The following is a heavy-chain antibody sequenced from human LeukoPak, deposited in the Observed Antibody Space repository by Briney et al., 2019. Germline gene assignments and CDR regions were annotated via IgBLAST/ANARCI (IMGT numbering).Heavy chain of an antibody. J-gene: IGHJ4*02. V-gene: IGHV4-59*01. Sequence: PSETLSLTCTVSGGSINNYYWSWIRQPPGKELEWIGYIYYTGGTNYNPSHKSRVTILVDPSKNQFSLKLSSVTTADTAVYYCARGGGWYENWGQGTLVTVSS. D-gene: IGHD6-19*01. CDR1: GGSINNYY. CDR2: IYYTGGT. CDR3: ARGGGWYEN.